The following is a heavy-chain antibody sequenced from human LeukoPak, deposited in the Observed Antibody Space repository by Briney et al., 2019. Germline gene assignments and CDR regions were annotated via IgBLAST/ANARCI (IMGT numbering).Heavy chain of an antibody. J-gene: IGHJ4*02. Sequence: SETLSLTCTVSGGSISSYSWSWIRQPPGKGLEWIGYIYYSGNTNYNPSLKSRVTILADTSKNQFSLKLSSVTAADTAVYYCARVRLVGYDILTGYYSFDYWGQGTLVTVS. D-gene: IGHD3-9*01. V-gene: IGHV4-59*01. CDR1: GGSISSYS. CDR3: ARVRLVGYDILTGYYSFDY. CDR2: IYYSGNT.